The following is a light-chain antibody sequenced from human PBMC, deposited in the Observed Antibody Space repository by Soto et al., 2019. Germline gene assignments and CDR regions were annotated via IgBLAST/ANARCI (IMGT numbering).Light chain of an antibody. V-gene: IGKV3-11*01. J-gene: IGKJ5*01. CDR3: QQRSNWPPIT. Sequence: EIVMTQSPATLSVSTGEGATLSCRTSQSVSSNLAWYQQKPGQAPRLLIYDASNRATGIPARFSGSGSGTDFTLTISSLEPEDLAVYYCQQRSNWPPITFGQGTRLEIK. CDR2: DAS. CDR1: QSVSSN.